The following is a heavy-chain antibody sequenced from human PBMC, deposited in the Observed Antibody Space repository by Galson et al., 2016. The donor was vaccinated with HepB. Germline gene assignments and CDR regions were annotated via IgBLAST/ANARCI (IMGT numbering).Heavy chain of an antibody. CDR1: GASLSNYF. D-gene: IGHD3-16*01. Sequence: TLSLTCSVSGASLSNYFWTWVRQSPGTGLEWSGHVHSWVTTSYNPSLVSRVTLSIDMSKNKFSLSLRSLTAADTAVYLCARYDVSGRWLDYWGQGILVTVSS. V-gene: IGHV4-4*07. J-gene: IGHJ4*02. CDR2: VHSWVTT. CDR3: ARYDVSGRWLDY.